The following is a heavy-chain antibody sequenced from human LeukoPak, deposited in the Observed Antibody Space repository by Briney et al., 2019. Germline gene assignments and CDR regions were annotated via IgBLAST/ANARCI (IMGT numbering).Heavy chain of an antibody. J-gene: IGHJ4*02. Sequence: GSLRLPCTASGFIYGDYAMSWVRQAPGKGLEGVGFIRCKAYGGTTEYAASVKGRFTISRDDAKSIAYLQMNSLKTEDTAVYYCTRIGYCSGGSCYLFDYWGQGTLVTVSS. CDR1: GFIYGDYA. CDR3: TRIGYCSGGSCYLFDY. V-gene: IGHV3-49*04. CDR2: IRCKAYGGTT. D-gene: IGHD2-15*01.